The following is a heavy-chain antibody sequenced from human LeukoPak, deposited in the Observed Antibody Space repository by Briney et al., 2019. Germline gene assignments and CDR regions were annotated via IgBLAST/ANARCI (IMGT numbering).Heavy chain of an antibody. CDR2: ISYDGSNK. D-gene: IGHD2-2*01. CDR3: AREKYCSSTSCYSVGYFDY. CDR1: GFTFSSYA. J-gene: IGHJ4*02. V-gene: IGHV3-30-3*01. Sequence: PGRSLRLSCAASGFTFSSYAMHWVRQAPGKGLEWVAVISYDGSNKYYADSVKGRFTISRDNSKNTLYLQMNSLRAEDTAVYYCAREKYCSSTSCYSVGYFDYWGQGTLVTVSS.